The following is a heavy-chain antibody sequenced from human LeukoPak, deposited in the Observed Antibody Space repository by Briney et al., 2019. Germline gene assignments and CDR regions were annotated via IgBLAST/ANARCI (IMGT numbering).Heavy chain of an antibody. Sequence: SETLSLTCTVSGGSISSSGYYWGWIRQPPGKGLEWIGSIYYSGSTYYNPSLKSRVTISVDTSKNQFSLKLSSVTAADTAVYYCARRPVVPAAIGFDYWGQGTLVTVSS. CDR1: GGSISSSGYY. V-gene: IGHV4-39*01. CDR3: ARRPVVPAAIGFDY. J-gene: IGHJ4*02. D-gene: IGHD2-2*02. CDR2: IYYSGST.